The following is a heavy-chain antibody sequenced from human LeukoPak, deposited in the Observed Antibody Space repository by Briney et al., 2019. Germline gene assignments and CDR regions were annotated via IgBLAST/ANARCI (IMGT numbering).Heavy chain of an antibody. Sequence: PSETLSLTCGVYGGSFSAYYWSWLRQPPGKGLEWIGESNHSGSTTYNPSLKSRVTISVDTSKNQFSLKLSSVTAADTAVYYCARGRPLHCFDYWGQGTLVTVSS. CDR3: ARGRPLHCFDY. J-gene: IGHJ4*02. V-gene: IGHV4-34*01. CDR2: SNHSGST. CDR1: GGSFSAYY.